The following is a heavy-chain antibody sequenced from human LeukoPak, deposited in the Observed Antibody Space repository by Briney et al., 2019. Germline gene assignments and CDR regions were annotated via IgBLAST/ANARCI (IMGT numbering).Heavy chain of an antibody. CDR2: INHSGST. D-gene: IGHD3-16*02. CDR3: ASNRYDYVWGSYHPWYFDY. J-gene: IGHJ4*02. Sequence: SKTLTLTCAVYGGSFSGYHWSWIRQPPGKGLEWIGEINHSGSTNYNPSLKSRVTISVDTSKNQFSLKLSSVTAADTAVYYCASNRYDYVWGSYHPWYFDYWGQGTLVTVSS. CDR1: GGSFSGYH. V-gene: IGHV4-34*01.